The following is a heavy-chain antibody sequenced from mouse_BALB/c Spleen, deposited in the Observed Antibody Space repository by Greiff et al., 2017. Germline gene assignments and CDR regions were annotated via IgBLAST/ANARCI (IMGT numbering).Heavy chain of an antibody. CDR3: ASSYGNYYYYAMDY. J-gene: IGHJ4*01. CDR1: GFSLTSNG. Sequence: QVQLQQSGPGLVQPSQSLSITCTVSGFSLTSNGVHWVRQSPGKGLEWLGVIWSGGSTDYNAAFISRLSISKDNSKSQVFFKMNSLQANDTAIYYCASSYGNYYYYAMDYWGQGTSVTVSS. D-gene: IGHD2-1*01. V-gene: IGHV2-2*02. CDR2: IWSGGST.